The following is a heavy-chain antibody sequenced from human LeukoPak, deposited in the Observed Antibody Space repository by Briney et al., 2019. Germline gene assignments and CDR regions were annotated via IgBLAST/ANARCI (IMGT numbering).Heavy chain of an antibody. CDR1: GGTFSSYA. J-gene: IGHJ4*02. D-gene: IGHD1-26*01. V-gene: IGHV1-69*04. Sequence: GASVKVSCKASGGTFSSYAISWVRQAPGQGLEWMGRIIPILGIANYAQKFQGRVTITADKSTSTAYMELRSLRSDDTAVYYCARDQAEWELLDFDYWGQGTLVTVSS. CDR2: IIPILGIA. CDR3: ARDQAEWELLDFDY.